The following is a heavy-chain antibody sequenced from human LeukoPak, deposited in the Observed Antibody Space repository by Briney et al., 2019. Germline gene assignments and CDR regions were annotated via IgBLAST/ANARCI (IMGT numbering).Heavy chain of an antibody. V-gene: IGHV1-18*01. CDR2: ISPYNGNA. D-gene: IGHD3-10*01. Sequence: GASVKVSCKASGSTFTSFAFSWVRQAPGQGLEWMGWISPYNGNAKYAQNLQGRVTMTTDTSTSTAYMELRSLRSDDTAVYYCARDRDTMVRGAPAYWGQGTLVTVSS. CDR3: ARDRDTMVRGAPAY. J-gene: IGHJ4*02. CDR1: GSTFTSFA.